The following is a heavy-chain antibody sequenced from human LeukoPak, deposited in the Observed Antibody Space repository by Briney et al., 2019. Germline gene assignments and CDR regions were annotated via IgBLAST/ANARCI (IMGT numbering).Heavy chain of an antibody. CDR3: ARVSAFGGVIVLVRDAFDI. CDR1: GYTFTSYD. Sequence: ASVKVSCKASGYTFTSYDINWVRQATGQGLEWMGWMNPNSGNTGYAQKFQGRVTMTRNTSISTAYMGLSSLRSEDTAVYYCARVSAFGGVIVLVRDAFDIWGQGTMVTASS. V-gene: IGHV1-8*01. D-gene: IGHD3-16*02. CDR2: MNPNSGNT. J-gene: IGHJ3*02.